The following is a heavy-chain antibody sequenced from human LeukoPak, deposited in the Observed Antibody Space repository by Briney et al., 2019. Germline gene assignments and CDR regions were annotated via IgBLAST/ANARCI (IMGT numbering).Heavy chain of an antibody. CDR2: GT. CDR3: ARHIDDSGGYRIDY. J-gene: IGHJ4*02. V-gene: IGHV4-59*08. CDR1: GASISSYY. Sequence: SETLSLTCTVSGASISSYYWSWIRQSPGKGLEWIGWGTMYNPSPKSRLTISSDTSMNQASLKLSSVTAADTAVYYCARHIDDSGGYRIDYWSQGTLVTVP. D-gene: IGHD3-22*01.